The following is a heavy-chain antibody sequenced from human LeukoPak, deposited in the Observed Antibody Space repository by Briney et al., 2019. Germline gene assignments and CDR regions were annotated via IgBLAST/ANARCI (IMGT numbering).Heavy chain of an antibody. J-gene: IGHJ6*03. CDR1: VYSISSGND. Sequence: PSETLSLTCAVSVYSISSGNDWGWIRRPPGKGRKWIGIIYHSGSTYYNPSLKSRVTISVDTSKNQFSLKLSSVTAADTAVYYCARIGVGSSPYYYYFMDVWGKGTTVTVSS. D-gene: IGHD1-26*01. V-gene: IGHV4-38-2*01. CDR3: ARIGVGSSPYYYYFMDV. CDR2: IYHSGST.